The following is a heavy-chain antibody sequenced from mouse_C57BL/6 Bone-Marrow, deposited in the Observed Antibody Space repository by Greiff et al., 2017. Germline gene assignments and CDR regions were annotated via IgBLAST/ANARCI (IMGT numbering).Heavy chain of an antibody. Sequence: QVQLKESGAELVRPGTSVSVSCKASGYSFTNYLIEWVKQRPGQGLEWIGVINPGSGGTNYNEKLKRKTTLTADKSSSTAYMQLISLTSEDSAVYFCARSYGSSYYYFDDWGQGTTLTVSS. V-gene: IGHV1-54*01. CDR1: GYSFTNYL. D-gene: IGHD1-1*01. CDR2: INPGSGGT. CDR3: ARSYGSSYYYFDD. J-gene: IGHJ2*01.